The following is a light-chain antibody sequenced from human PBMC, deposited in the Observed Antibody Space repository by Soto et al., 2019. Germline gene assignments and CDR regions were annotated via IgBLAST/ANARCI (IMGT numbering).Light chain of an antibody. CDR1: RGVGTSY. Sequence: ENVLTQSPGTLSLSPGETASLSCRASRGVGTSYLAWYQQKPGQAPRLLLYGTSNRATGIPDRFSGSGSGTDFTLTISGLEPEDFVVYFCQQYGRSPLFGQGTKLEIK. V-gene: IGKV3-20*01. CDR3: QQYGRSPL. CDR2: GTS. J-gene: IGKJ2*01.